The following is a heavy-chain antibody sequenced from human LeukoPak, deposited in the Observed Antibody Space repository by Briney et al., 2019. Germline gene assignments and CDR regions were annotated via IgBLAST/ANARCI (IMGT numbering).Heavy chain of an antibody. CDR2: IYYSGST. V-gene: IGHV4-31*03. CDR1: GGSISSGGYY. D-gene: IGHD5-18*01. J-gene: IGHJ6*02. Sequence: SETLSLTCTVSGGSISSGGYYWSWIRQHPGKGLEWIGYIYYSGSTYYNPSLKSRVTISVDTSKNQFSLKLSSVTAADTAVYYCATGHYSYGPWSNSYYYYGMDVWGQGTTVTVSS. CDR3: ATGHYSYGPWSNSYYYYGMDV.